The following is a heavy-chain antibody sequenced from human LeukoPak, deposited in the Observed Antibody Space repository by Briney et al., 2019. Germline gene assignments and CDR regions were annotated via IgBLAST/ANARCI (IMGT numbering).Heavy chain of an antibody. D-gene: IGHD2-21*02. Sequence: EGSLRLSCAAAGFTFSRYWMNWYRQAPGKGLEWVGNINQDAREINYVDSVRGRFTISRDNAKNSLHLQMNSLRAEDTAVYYCATDRDNSDWQKRFDSWGQGTLVTVSS. CDR2: INQDAREI. CDR3: ATDRDNSDWQKRFDS. J-gene: IGHJ4*02. CDR1: GFTFSRYW. V-gene: IGHV3-7*01.